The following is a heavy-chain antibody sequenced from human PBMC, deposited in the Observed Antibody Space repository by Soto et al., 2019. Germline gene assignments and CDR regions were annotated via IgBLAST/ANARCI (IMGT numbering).Heavy chain of an antibody. V-gene: IGHV3-48*03. CDR2: ISSSGSTI. Sequence: GGSLRLSCAASGFTFSSYEMNWVRKAPGKGLEWVSYISSSGSTIYYADSVKGRFTISRDNAKHSLYLQMNSLRAEDTAVYYCAREVGATDYWGQGTLVTVSS. D-gene: IGHD1-26*01. J-gene: IGHJ4*02. CDR3: AREVGATDY. CDR1: GFTFSSYE.